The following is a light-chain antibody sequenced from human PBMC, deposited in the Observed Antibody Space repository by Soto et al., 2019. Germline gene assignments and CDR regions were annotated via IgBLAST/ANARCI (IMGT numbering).Light chain of an antibody. CDR1: QDITNY. Sequence: DIQMTQAPSSLSASVGDRVTITCQASQDITNYLNWYQQKPGKAPKLLIYTASSLQSGVPSRFSVGGSGTDFNLSISSLQPEDIATYYCQQYDDLPFTFGPGTKVDIK. CDR2: TAS. CDR3: QQYDDLPFT. J-gene: IGKJ3*01. V-gene: IGKV1-33*01.